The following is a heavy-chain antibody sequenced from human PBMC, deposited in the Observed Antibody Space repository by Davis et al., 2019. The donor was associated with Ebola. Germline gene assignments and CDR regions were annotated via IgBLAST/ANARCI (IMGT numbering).Heavy chain of an antibody. CDR3: ARRGGYCSGGSCYSGWVDY. CDR2: IYPGDSDT. J-gene: IGHJ4*02. CDR1: GYSFTSYW. D-gene: IGHD2-15*01. V-gene: IGHV5-51*01. Sequence: ESLKISCKGSGYSFTSYWIGWVRQMPGKGLEWMGIIYPGDSDTRYSPSFQGQVTISADKSISTAYLQWSSLKASDTAIYYWARRGGYCSGGSCYSGWVDYWGQGTLVTVSS.